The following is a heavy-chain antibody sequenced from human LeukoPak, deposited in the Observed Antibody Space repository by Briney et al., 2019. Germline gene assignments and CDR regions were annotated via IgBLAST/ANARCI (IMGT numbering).Heavy chain of an antibody. CDR1: GGSISSRSYY. D-gene: IGHD4-23*01. V-gene: IGHV4-39*01. Sequence: ETLSLTCTVSGGSISSRSYYWDWIRQPPGKGLEWIGSIYYSGSTYSNPSLKSRVTISVDTSKNQFSLKLSSVTAADTAVFYCARHPAGDYGGPGAYSDYWGQGTLVTVSS. CDR2: IYYSGST. CDR3: ARHPAGDYGGPGAYSDY. J-gene: IGHJ4*02.